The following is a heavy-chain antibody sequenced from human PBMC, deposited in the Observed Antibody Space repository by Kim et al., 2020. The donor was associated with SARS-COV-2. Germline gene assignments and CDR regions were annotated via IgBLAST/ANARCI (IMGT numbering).Heavy chain of an antibody. V-gene: IGHV3-23*01. Sequence: GGSLRLSCAASGFTFSSYAMSWVRQAPGKGLEWVSAISGSGGSTYYADSVKGRFTISRDNSKNTLYLQMNSLRAEDMAVYYCAKVAYVDYGGMGTHDAFDIWGQGTMVTVSS. CDR3: AKVAYVDYGGMGTHDAFDI. CDR1: GFTFSSYA. D-gene: IGHD4-17*01. CDR2: ISGSGGST. J-gene: IGHJ3*02.